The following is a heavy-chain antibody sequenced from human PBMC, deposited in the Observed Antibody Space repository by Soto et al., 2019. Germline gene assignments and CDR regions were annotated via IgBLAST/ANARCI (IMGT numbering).Heavy chain of an antibody. CDR3: AKDSPFLLVVPAAKYFDY. V-gene: IGHV3-23*01. CDR2: ISGSGDST. D-gene: IGHD2-2*01. Sequence: PGGSLRLSCAASGFTFSTYAMNWVRQAPGKGLEWVSGISGSGDSTYYADSVKGRFTVSRDNSKNTLYLQMNSLRAEDTAVYYCAKDSPFLLVVPAAKYFDYWGQGTLVTVSS. CDR1: GFTFSTYA. J-gene: IGHJ4*02.